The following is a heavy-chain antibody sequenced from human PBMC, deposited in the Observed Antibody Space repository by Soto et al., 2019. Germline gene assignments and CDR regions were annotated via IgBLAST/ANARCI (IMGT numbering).Heavy chain of an antibody. V-gene: IGHV4-34*01. D-gene: IGHD3-3*01. CDR3: ARRTGVLRFLEWLSPHYGMDV. CDR2: INHSGST. Sequence: SETLSLTCAVYGGSFSGYYWSWIRQPPGKGLEWIGEINHSGSTNYNPSLKSRVTISVDTSKNQFSLKLSSVTAADTAVYYCARRTGVLRFLEWLSPHYGMDVWGQGTTVTV. J-gene: IGHJ6*02. CDR1: GGSFSGYY.